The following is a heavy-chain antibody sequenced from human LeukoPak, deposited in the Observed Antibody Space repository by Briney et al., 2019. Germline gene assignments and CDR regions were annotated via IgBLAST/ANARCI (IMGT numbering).Heavy chain of an antibody. V-gene: IGHV1-18*01. D-gene: IGHD3-10*01. CDR3: ARDLGSAYYYGSGMVFDY. CDR1: GYTFSSYA. J-gene: IGHJ4*02. CDR2: SSYSGNT. Sequence: ASVKVSCKASGYTFSSYAISWVRQAPGQGLEWMGSSYSGNTNYAQKFQGRVSMTTDTSTSTVYMELRSLISDDTAVYYCARDLGSAYYYGSGMVFDYWGQGTLVTVSS.